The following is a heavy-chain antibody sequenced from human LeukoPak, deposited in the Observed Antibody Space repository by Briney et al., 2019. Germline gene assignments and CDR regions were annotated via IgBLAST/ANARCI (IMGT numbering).Heavy chain of an antibody. CDR1: GFTFSSYA. J-gene: IGHJ6*02. Sequence: GGSLRLSCAASGFTFSSYAMTWVRQAPGKGLEWVSLISGSDGNTYYADSVKGRFTISRDNSKNTLSLQMNSLRAEDTAVYYCAKDVRVGGGGMDVWGQGTPVTVSS. CDR3: AKDVRVGGGGMDV. D-gene: IGHD1-26*01. V-gene: IGHV3-23*01. CDR2: ISGSDGNT.